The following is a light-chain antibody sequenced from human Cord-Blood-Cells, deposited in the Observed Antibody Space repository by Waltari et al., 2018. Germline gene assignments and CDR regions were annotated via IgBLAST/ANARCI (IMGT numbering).Light chain of an antibody. CDR3: SSYTSSSTLV. CDR2: DVS. CDR1: SSDVGGSNY. V-gene: IGLV2-14*01. Sequence: QSALTQPASVSGSPGQSITISCTGTSSDVGGSNYVSWYQQHPGKAPKLMIYDVSNRPSGVSNRFSGSNAGNTASLTISGLQAEDEADYYCSSYTSSSTLVFGGGTKLTVL. J-gene: IGLJ2*01.